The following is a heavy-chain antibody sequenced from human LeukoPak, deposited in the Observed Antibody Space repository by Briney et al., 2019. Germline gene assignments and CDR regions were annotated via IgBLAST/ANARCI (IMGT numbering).Heavy chain of an antibody. D-gene: IGHD3-10*01. Sequence: SETLSLICTVSGGSISSNSYYWGWIRQPPGKGLEWIANIYYSGSTYYNPSLKSRVTISVDTSKNQFSLKLSSVTAADTAVYYCARDLGVVRGHYTDVWGKGTTVTVSS. J-gene: IGHJ6*03. V-gene: IGHV4-39*07. CDR1: GGSISSNSYY. CDR2: IYYSGST. CDR3: ARDLGVVRGHYTDV.